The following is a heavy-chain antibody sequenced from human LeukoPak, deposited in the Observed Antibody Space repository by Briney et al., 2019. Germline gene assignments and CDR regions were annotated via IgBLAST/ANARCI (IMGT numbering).Heavy chain of an antibody. CDR1: EFTVSSNY. CDR3: ARKKGDGYNSPFDY. V-gene: IGHV3-66*01. CDR2: IYSGGGT. D-gene: IGHD5-12*01. J-gene: IGHJ4*02. Sequence: PGGSLRLSCAVSEFTVSSNYMTWVRQAPGKGLEWVSVIYSGGGTYYADSVKGRFTISRDNSKNTLYLQMNSLRAEDTAVYYCARKKGDGYNSPFDYWGQGILVTVSS.